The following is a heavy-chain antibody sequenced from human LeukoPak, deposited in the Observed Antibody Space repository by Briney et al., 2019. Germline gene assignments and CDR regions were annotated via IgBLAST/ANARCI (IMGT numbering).Heavy chain of an antibody. D-gene: IGHD3-22*01. CDR2: IYYRGST. J-gene: IGHJ4*02. CDR1: GGSISSYY. Sequence: SETLSLTCTVSGGSISSYYWNWIRQPPGKGLEWIGYIYYRGSTNYNPSLKSRVTTSVDTSKNQFSLKLSSVTAADTAVYYCARERLGYYDRSGLDYWGQGTLVTVSS. V-gene: IGHV4-59*01. CDR3: ARERLGYYDRSGLDY.